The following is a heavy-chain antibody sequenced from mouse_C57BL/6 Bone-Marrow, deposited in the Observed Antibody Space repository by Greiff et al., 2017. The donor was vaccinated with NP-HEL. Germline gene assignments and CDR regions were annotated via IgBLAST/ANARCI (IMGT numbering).Heavy chain of an antibody. Sequence: QVQLQQSGPELARPGASVKLSCKASGYTFTSYGMSWVKQSTGQGLEWIGEINPRNGNTTYNQKFKGKATLTVDKSSSTAYMQLISLTSEDSAVYYCAICDLLYYRSYSMGYWGQGTAVTVSS. D-gene: IGHD1-1*01. CDR3: AICDLLYYRSYSMGY. CDR1: GYTFTSYG. V-gene: IGHV1-81*01. J-gene: IGHJ4*01. CDR2: INPRNGNT.